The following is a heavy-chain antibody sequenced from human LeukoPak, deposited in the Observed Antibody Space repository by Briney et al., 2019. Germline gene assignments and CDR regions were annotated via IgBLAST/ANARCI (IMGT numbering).Heavy chain of an antibody. CDR1: GGSISSYY. J-gene: IGHJ6*03. CDR3: ARDRGAHLYYYYMDV. V-gene: IGHV4-4*07. Sequence: SETLSLTCTVSGGSISSYYWSWIRQPAGKGLEWIGRIYTSGSTNYNPSLKSRVTMSADTSKNQFSLKLSSVTAAGTAVYYCARDRGAHLYYYYMDVWGKGTTVTVSS. D-gene: IGHD3-10*01. CDR2: IYTSGST.